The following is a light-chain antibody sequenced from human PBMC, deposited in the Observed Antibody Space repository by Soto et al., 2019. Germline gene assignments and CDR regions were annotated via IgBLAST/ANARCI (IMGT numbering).Light chain of an antibody. CDR3: QQYENLPT. J-gene: IGKJ5*01. CDR2: DAS. V-gene: IGKV1-33*01. CDR1: QSISTR. Sequence: IQMTQSPSSLSASVGDGVTITCRASQSISTRLAWYQQKPGKAPKLLIYDASNLEAGVPSRFRGSGSGTDFTFTISRLQPEDIATYYCQQYENLPTFGQGTRLEIK.